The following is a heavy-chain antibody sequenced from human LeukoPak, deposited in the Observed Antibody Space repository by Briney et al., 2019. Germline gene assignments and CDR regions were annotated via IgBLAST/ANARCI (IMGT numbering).Heavy chain of an antibody. Sequence: SETLSLTCTVSGGSISSYYWSWIRQPPGKGLEWIGYIYYSGSTNYNPSLKSRVTISVDTSKNQFSLKLSSVTAADTAVYYCARSRYSSSWYYFDYWGQGTLVTASS. J-gene: IGHJ4*02. CDR3: ARSRYSSSWYYFDY. V-gene: IGHV4-59*08. CDR1: GGSISSYY. CDR2: IYYSGST. D-gene: IGHD6-13*01.